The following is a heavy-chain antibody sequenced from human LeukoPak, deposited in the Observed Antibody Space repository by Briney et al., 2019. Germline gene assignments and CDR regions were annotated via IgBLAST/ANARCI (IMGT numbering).Heavy chain of an antibody. Sequence: SGTLSLTCAVSGDSISSSNWWSWVRQPPEKGLEWIGEIYHSGRTNYNPSLKSRVTISVDKSKNQFSLKLSSVTAADTAVYYCARAAAAGNDAFDIWGQGTMVTVSS. CDR2: IYHSGRT. CDR3: ARAAAAGNDAFDI. V-gene: IGHV4-4*02. D-gene: IGHD6-13*01. CDR1: GDSISSSNW. J-gene: IGHJ3*02.